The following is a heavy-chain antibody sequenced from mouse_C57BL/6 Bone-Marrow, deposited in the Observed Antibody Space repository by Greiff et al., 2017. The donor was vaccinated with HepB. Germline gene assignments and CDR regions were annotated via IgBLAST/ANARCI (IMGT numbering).Heavy chain of an antibody. CDR2: INPYNGGT. CDR3: ARSGRYFDY. D-gene: IGHD3-1*01. Sequence: VQLQQSGPVLVKPGASVKMSCKASGYTFTDYYMNWVKQSHGKSLEWIGVINPYNGGTSYNQKFKGKATLTVDKSSSTAYMELNSLTSEDSAVYYCARSGRYFDYWGQGNTHTVSS. V-gene: IGHV1-19*01. J-gene: IGHJ2*01. CDR1: GYTFTDYY.